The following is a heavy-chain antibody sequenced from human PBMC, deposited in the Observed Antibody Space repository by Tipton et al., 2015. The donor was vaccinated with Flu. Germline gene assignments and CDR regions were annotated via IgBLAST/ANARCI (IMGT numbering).Heavy chain of an antibody. CDR2: ISYDGSNK. V-gene: IGHV3-30-3*01. CDR1: GFTFSSYA. J-gene: IGHJ3*02. CDR3: ARGALVVRPPGDAFDI. D-gene: IGHD3-10*01. Sequence: SLRLSCAASGFTFSSYAMHWVRQAPGKGLEWVAVISYDGSNKYYADSVKGRFTISRDNSKNTLYLQMNSLRAEDTAVYYCARGALVVRPPGDAFDIWGQGTMVTVSS.